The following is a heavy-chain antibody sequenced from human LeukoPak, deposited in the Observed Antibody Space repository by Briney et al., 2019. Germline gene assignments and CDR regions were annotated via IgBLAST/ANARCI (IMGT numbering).Heavy chain of an antibody. CDR1: GGYIITSGHY. Sequence: SETLSLTCTVSGGYIITSGHYWGWIRQPPGKGLEWIGRVYYTGVTSTNPFFRSRMSISVDTSKNQFSLNLTSVTAADAAVYYCARERSSSGGHNWFDPWGQGTLVTVSS. CDR2: VYYTGVT. V-gene: IGHV4-39*07. CDR3: ARERSSSGGHNWFDP. J-gene: IGHJ5*02. D-gene: IGHD4-23*01.